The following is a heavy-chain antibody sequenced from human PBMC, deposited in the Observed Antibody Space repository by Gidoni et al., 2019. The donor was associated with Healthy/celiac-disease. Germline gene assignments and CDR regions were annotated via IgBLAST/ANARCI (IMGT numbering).Heavy chain of an antibody. J-gene: IGHJ6*02. CDR2: INPSGGST. Sequence: QVQLVQSGAEVKKPGASVKVSCKASGYTFTSYYIHWVRQAPGQGLEWLGIINPSGGSTSYEQKFQGGVTMTRDTSTSTVYMELSSLRSEDTAVYYCARDGGWELLLGAFAYYYYGMDVWGQGTTVTVSS. CDR1: GYTFTSYY. D-gene: IGHD1-26*01. V-gene: IGHV1-46*01. CDR3: ARDGGWELLLGAFAYYYYGMDV.